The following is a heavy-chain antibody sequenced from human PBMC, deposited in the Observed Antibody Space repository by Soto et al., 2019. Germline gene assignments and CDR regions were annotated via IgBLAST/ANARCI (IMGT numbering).Heavy chain of an antibody. D-gene: IGHD3-10*01. Sequence: GGSLRLSCAASGFTFSSYGMHWVRQAPGKGLEWVAVIWYDGSNKYYADSVKGRFTISRDNSKNTLYLQMNSLRAEDTAVYYCARENGGLWFGELPTTTQKYGMDVWGQGTTVTVSS. CDR2: IWYDGSNK. V-gene: IGHV3-33*01. CDR1: GFTFSSYG. J-gene: IGHJ6*02. CDR3: ARENGGLWFGELPTTTQKYGMDV.